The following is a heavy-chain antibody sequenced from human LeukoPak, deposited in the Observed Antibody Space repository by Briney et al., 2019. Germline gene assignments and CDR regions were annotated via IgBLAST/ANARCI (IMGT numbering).Heavy chain of an antibody. Sequence: GASAKVSCKVSGYTLTELSMHWVRQAPGEGLEWMGGFDPEDGETIYAQKFQGRVTMTEDTSTDTAYMELSSLRSEDTAVYYCATFYDSSGYYYNWFDPWGQGTLVTVSS. CDR3: ATFYDSSGYYYNWFDP. V-gene: IGHV1-24*01. D-gene: IGHD3-22*01. CDR2: FDPEDGET. J-gene: IGHJ5*02. CDR1: GYTLTELS.